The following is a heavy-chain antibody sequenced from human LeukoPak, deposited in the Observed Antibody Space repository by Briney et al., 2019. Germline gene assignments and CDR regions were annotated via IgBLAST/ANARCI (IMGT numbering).Heavy chain of an antibody. CDR2: IINSGVST. CDR3: AKRRDGYNSGAFDI. Sequence: PGGSLRLSCAASGFTFTNYAMSWVRQAPGKGLEWVSEIINSGVSTYLADSVQGRFTISRDDSVNALYLQMSRLRAEDTAVYFCAKRRDGYNSGAFDIWGQGTMVTVSS. CDR1: GFTFTNYA. V-gene: IGHV3-23*01. D-gene: IGHD5-24*01. J-gene: IGHJ3*02.